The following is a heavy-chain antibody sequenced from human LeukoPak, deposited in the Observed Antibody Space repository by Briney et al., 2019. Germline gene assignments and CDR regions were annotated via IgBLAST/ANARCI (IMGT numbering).Heavy chain of an antibody. CDR1: GFTFSSYE. CDR2: INWNGGST. J-gene: IGHJ6*03. Sequence: PGGSLRLSCAASGFTFSSYEMNWVRQAPGKGLEWVSGINWNGGSTGYADSVKGRFTISRDNAKNSLYLQMNSLRAEDTAVYYCARGFVDTAMAYYYYYMDVWGKGTTVTVSS. V-gene: IGHV3-20*04. D-gene: IGHD5-18*01. CDR3: ARGFVDTAMAYYYYYMDV.